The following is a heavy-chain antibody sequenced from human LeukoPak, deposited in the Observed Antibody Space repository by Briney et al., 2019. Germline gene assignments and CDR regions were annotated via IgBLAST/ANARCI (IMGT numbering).Heavy chain of an antibody. D-gene: IGHD6-19*01. J-gene: IGHJ4*02. CDR2: ISYDGSNK. Sequence: PGGSLRLSCAASEFIFGSYAMHWVRQAPGKGLEWVAVISYDGSNKYYADSVKGRFTISRDNSMNTLYLQMNSLRAEDTAVYYCARPYSSGWYGDFDYWGQETLVTVSS. V-gene: IGHV3-30-3*01. CDR1: EFIFGSYA. CDR3: ARPYSSGWYGDFDY.